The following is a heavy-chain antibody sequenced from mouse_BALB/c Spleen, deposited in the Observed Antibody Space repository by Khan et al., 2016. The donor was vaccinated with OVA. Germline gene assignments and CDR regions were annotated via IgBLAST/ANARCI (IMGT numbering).Heavy chain of an antibody. CDR3: ARDYWFAY. CDR2: ISSGGST. J-gene: IGHJ3*01. V-gene: IGHV5-6-5*01. Sequence: VQLKESGGGLVQPGGSLKLSCAASGFTYSNYAMSWVRQTPEKRLEWVASISSGGSTYYPDSVKGRFTISRDNSRNILTLQMSSLRSEDTAMYYCARDYWFAYWGQGTLVTVSA. CDR1: GFTYSNYA.